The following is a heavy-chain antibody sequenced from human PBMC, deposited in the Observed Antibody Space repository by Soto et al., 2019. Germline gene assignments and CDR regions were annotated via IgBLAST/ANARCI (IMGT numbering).Heavy chain of an antibody. CDR1: GGTFSRHT. CDR2: IIPVFGTT. D-gene: IGHD2-2*02. V-gene: IGHV1-69*01. Sequence: QVQLVQSGAEVKKPGSSVKVSCKASGGTFSRHTVSWVRQAPGQGLEWMGGIIPVFGTTNYAQKFQGRVTITADESTGTTYMELSSLRSDDTAVYYCARWVGFCSSPSCYTALDYWGQGTLVTVSS. J-gene: IGHJ4*02. CDR3: ARWVGFCSSPSCYTALDY.